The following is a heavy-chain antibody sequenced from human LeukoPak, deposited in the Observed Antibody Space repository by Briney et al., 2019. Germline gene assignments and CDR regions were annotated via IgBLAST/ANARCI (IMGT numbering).Heavy chain of an antibody. CDR1: GFTFSSYA. Sequence: PGGSLRLSCAASGFTFSSYAMHWVRQAPGKGLEWVAVISYDGSNKYYADSVKGRFTISRDNSKNTLYLQMNSLRAEDTAVYYCARDRVALYSSSSMHAFDIWGQGTMVTVSS. D-gene: IGHD6-6*01. V-gene: IGHV3-30*04. CDR2: ISYDGSNK. J-gene: IGHJ3*02. CDR3: ARDRVALYSSSSMHAFDI.